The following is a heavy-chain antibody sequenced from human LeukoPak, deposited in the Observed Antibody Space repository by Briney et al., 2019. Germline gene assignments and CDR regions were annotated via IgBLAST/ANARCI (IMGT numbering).Heavy chain of an antibody. J-gene: IGHJ4*02. V-gene: IGHV3-48*01. CDR3: ARDRGPGITMISTGSYYFDY. CDR1: GFTFTIFG. CDR2: IDARSGIT. Sequence: GGSLRLSCATSGFTFTIFGINWVRQAPGKGPEWVSYIDARSGITYYADSVKGRFTISRDNSKNTLYLQMNSLRAEDTAVYYCARDRGPGITMISTGSYYFDYWGQGTLVTVSS. D-gene: IGHD3-22*01.